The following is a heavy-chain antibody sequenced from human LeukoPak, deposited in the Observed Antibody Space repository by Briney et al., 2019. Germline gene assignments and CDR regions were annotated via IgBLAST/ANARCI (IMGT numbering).Heavy chain of an antibody. V-gene: IGHV1-69*13. CDR2: IIPIFGTA. J-gene: IGHJ4*02. D-gene: IGHD2-8*01. CDR3: AREGLYCTNGVCYKVDY. Sequence: SVKVSCKASGGTFSSYAISWVRQAPGQGLEWMGGIIPIFGTANYAQKLQGRVTITADESTSTAYMELSSLRSEDTAVYYCAREGLYCTNGVCYKVDYWGQGTLVTVSS. CDR1: GGTFSSYA.